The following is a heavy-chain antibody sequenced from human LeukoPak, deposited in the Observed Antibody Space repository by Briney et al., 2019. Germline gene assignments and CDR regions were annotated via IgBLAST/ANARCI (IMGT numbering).Heavy chain of an antibody. CDR1: GFTFSTYG. CDR3: ATEDSSDYYSFDY. V-gene: IGHV3-33*01. CDR2: IWYDGSNK. Sequence: PGRSLRLSCAASGFTFSTYGMHWVRQAPGKGLEWVAVIWYDGSNKYYADSVKGRFTISRDNSKNTLYLQMNSLKAEDTAAYYCATEDSSDYYSFDYWGQGTLVTVSP. D-gene: IGHD3-22*01. J-gene: IGHJ4*02.